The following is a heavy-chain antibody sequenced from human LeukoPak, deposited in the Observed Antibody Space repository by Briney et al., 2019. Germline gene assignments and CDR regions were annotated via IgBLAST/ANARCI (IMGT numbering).Heavy chain of an antibody. CDR2: IYHSGST. CDR1: GGSISSSNW. CDR3: ARVLTWFGESRWFDP. D-gene: IGHD3-10*01. V-gene: IGHV4-4*02. J-gene: IGHJ5*02. Sequence: SETLSLTCTVSGGSISSSNWWSWVRQPPGKGLEWIGEIYHSGSTNYNPSLKSRVTISVDKSKNQFSLKLSSVTAADTAVYYCARVLTWFGESRWFDPWGQGTLVTVSS.